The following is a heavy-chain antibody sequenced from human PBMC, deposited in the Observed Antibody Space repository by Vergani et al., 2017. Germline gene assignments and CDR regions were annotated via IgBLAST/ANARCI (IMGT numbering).Heavy chain of an antibody. CDR1: GGTFSSYA. D-gene: IGHD2-2*01. CDR2: IIPIFGTA. Sequence: QVQLVQSGAEVKKPGSSVKFSCKASGGTFSSYAISWVRQAPGQGLEWMGGIIPIFGTANYAQKFQGRVTITADESTSTAYMELSSLRSEDTAVYYCARVGCSSTSCAAKRTYNWFDPWGQGTLVTVSS. V-gene: IGHV1-69*01. CDR3: ARVGCSSTSCAAKRTYNWFDP. J-gene: IGHJ5*02.